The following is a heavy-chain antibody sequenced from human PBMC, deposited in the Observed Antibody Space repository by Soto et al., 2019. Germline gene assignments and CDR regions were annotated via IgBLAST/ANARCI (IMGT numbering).Heavy chain of an antibody. J-gene: IGHJ4*02. CDR2: ISCDGSNK. CDR1: GFTFSSYS. D-gene: IGHD2-8*01. Sequence: QVQLVESGGGVVQPGRSLRLSCAASGFTFSSYSMHWVRQAPGKGLEWVAVISCDGSNKYYADYVKGRVTISRDNSKNTMYLQLNSLRAEDTAVYCCAKDHRELIVYDTLDYWGQGTLVTVSS. V-gene: IGHV3-30*18. CDR3: AKDHRELIVYDTLDY.